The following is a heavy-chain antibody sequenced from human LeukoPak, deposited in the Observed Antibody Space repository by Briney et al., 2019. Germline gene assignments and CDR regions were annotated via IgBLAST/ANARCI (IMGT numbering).Heavy chain of an antibody. D-gene: IGHD6-25*01. CDR3: SKARLGTYYFDY. CDR1: GFAFSSYT. Sequence: PGGSLRLSCAASGFAFSSYTMAWVRQAPGKGLEWVSSISDNGGSTTYADSVKGQFIISRDNSKNTLYLQMNSLRAEDTAVYYCSKARLGTYYFDYWGQGTLVTVSS. V-gene: IGHV3-23*01. CDR2: ISDNGGST. J-gene: IGHJ4*02.